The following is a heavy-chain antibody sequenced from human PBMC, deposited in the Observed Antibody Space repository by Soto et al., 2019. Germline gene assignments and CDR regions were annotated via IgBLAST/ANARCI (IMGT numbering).Heavy chain of an antibody. CDR1: GLTFGTLA. CDR2: ISHNASAE. Sequence: GESLGLSCAASGLTFGTLALHWVRQAPGEGPEWVAHISHNASAEEYADSVKGRFTITRDNSKNTLDMQMDSLRLEDTGGYCGARDGRPSDFGSGVCWFDPCGQRSQVTVSS. CDR3: ARDGRPSDFGSGVCWFDP. V-gene: IGHV3-30-3*01. D-gene: IGHD3-3*01. J-gene: IGHJ5*02.